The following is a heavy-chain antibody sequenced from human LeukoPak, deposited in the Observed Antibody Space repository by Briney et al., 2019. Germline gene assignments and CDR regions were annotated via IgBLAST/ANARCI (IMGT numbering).Heavy chain of an antibody. D-gene: IGHD3-9*01. Sequence: GGSLRLSCAASGLTFSSYAMHWVRQAPGKGLEWVAVISYDGSNKYYADSVKGRFTISRDNSKNTLYLQMNSLRAEDTAVYYCAREPTYYDILTGYYYYYYGMDVWGQGTTVTVSS. CDR3: AREPTYYDILTGYYYYYYGMDV. CDR2: ISYDGSNK. CDR1: GLTFSSYA. V-gene: IGHV3-30-3*01. J-gene: IGHJ6*02.